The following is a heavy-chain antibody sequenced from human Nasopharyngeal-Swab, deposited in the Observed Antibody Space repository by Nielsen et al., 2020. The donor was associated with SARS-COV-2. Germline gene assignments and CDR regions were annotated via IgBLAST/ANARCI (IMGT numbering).Heavy chain of an antibody. D-gene: IGHD4-17*01. CDR2: TYYRSKWYN. J-gene: IGHJ5*02. Sequence: SQTLSLTCAISGDSVSSNRATWNWIRQSPSSGLEWLGRTYYRSKWYNDYAVSVKSRITINPDTSKNQFSLQLNSMTPEDTAVYYCARAQGTVWFDPWGQGTLVTVSS. V-gene: IGHV6-1*01. CDR3: ARAQGTVWFDP. CDR1: GDSVSSNRAT.